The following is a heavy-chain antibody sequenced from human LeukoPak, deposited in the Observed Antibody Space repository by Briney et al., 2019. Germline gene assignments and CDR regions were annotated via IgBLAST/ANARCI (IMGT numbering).Heavy chain of an antibody. D-gene: IGHD2-8*02. CDR1: GFTFSSYS. V-gene: IGHV3-21*01. Sequence: GGSLRLSCAASGFTFSSYSMNWVRQAPGKGLEWVASVFSTSSYKYYADSVNGRFTISRDNAKDSLYLQMSSQRAEDTAVYYCVRDPTYWSYYFDYWGQGSLVTVSS. CDR2: VFSTSSYK. J-gene: IGHJ4*02. CDR3: VRDPTYWSYYFDY.